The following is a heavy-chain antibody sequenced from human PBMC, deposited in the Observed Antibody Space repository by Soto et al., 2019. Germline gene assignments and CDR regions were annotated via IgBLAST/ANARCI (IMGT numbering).Heavy chain of an antibody. CDR2: IYPGDSDT. Sequence: GESLKISCKSSGDIFTNYWIGWVRQMSGKGLEWMGIIYPGDSDTKYSPSFQGQVTVSVDKSISTAYLQWSSLKASDTAMCFCVRLGLQQERGDDYWGQGTLVTVSS. D-gene: IGHD5-18*01. V-gene: IGHV5-51*01. J-gene: IGHJ4*02. CDR3: VRLGLQQERGDDY. CDR1: GDIFTNYW.